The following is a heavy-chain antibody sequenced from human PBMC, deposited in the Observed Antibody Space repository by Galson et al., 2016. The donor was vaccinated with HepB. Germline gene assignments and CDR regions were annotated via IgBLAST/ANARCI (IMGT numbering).Heavy chain of an antibody. J-gene: IGHJ4*02. V-gene: IGHV3-23*01. D-gene: IGHD6-19*01. Sequence: SGFTFGRYAMSWVRQAPGKGLEWVSAISGDGGSTYYAGSVQGRFTSSRDRSTNTMYLQMNSLRTDDTAVYYCARFTQEWLDRVYYFDYWGQGTLVTVSS. CDR3: ARFTQEWLDRVYYFDY. CDR2: ISGDGGST. CDR1: GFTFGRYA.